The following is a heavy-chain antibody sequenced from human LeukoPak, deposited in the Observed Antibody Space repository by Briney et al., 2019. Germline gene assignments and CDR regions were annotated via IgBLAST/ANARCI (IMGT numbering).Heavy chain of an antibody. CDR3: AELGITMIGGV. D-gene: IGHD3-10*02. V-gene: IGHV3-23*01. CDR1: GFTFSSYA. CDR2: ISGSGDNT. J-gene: IGHJ6*04. Sequence: GGSLRLSCAASGFTFSSYAMNWVRQGPGKGLEWVSGISGSGDNTYYADSVKGRFTISRDNSKNTLYLQMNSLRAEDTAVYYCAELGITMIGGVWGKGTTVTISS.